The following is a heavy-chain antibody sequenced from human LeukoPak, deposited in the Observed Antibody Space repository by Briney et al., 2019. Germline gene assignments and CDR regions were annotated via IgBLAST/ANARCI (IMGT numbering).Heavy chain of an antibody. CDR3: ARALERRAGFDY. CDR2: INPSGGST. Sequence: ASVKVSCKASGYTFTSYYMHWVRQAPGQGLEWMGIINPSGGSTSYAQKFQGRVTMTRDTSTSTVYMELSSLRSEDTAMYYCARALERRAGFDYWGQGTLVTVSS. CDR1: GYTFTSYY. J-gene: IGHJ4*02. V-gene: IGHV1-46*01. D-gene: IGHD1-1*01.